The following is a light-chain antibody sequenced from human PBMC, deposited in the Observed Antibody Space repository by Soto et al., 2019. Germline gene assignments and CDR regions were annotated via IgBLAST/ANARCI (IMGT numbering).Light chain of an antibody. CDR2: ETL. CDR3: QQRYNRPVT. V-gene: IGKV3-11*01. J-gene: IGKJ4*01. CDR1: QSVSRY. Sequence: EIVLTQSPATLSLSPGEGATLSCRASQSVSRYLAWYQQKRGQAPRLLIYETLTRATGIPARCTGRGSGTAFTRTFSSLETEDFAVEYGQQRYNRPVTFGVGAKVESK.